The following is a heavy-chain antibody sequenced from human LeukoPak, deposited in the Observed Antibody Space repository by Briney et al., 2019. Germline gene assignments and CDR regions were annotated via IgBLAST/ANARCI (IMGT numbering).Heavy chain of an antibody. CDR2: ISAYNGNT. CDR1: GYTFISYG. Sequence: ASVKVSCKASGYTFISYGISWVRQAPGQGLEWMGWISAYNGNTNYAQKLQGRVTMTTDTSTSTAYMELRSLKSDDTAVYYCARDKGAAAGTLGRWFDPWGQGTLVTVSS. V-gene: IGHV1-18*01. D-gene: IGHD6-13*01. J-gene: IGHJ5*02. CDR3: ARDKGAAAGTLGRWFDP.